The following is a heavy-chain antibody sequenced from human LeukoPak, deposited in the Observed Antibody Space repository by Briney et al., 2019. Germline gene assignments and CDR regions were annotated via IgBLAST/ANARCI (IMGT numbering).Heavy chain of an antibody. Sequence: GGSLSLSCAASGFTFSSYGMHWVRQAPGKGLEWVAFIRYGGSNKYYADSVKGRFTISRDNSKNTLYLQMNSLRAEDTAVYYCAKDPGIVVATGDAFDIWGQGTMVTVSS. CDR3: AKDPGIVVATGDAFDI. CDR2: IRYGGSNK. CDR1: GFTFSSYG. J-gene: IGHJ3*02. V-gene: IGHV3-30*02. D-gene: IGHD3-22*01.